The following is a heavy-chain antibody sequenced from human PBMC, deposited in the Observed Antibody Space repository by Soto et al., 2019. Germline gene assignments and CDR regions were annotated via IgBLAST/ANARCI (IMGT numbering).Heavy chain of an antibody. J-gene: IGHJ4*01. Sequence: SETLSLTCTVSGAPITINYCSWIRQAPGKGLEWIGYIYYSGSTTYNPSLKSRVTMSADTSKDQFSLKLNSVTAADTAVYYCSRDYGGPYDDWGPGIPVTVSS. CDR3: SRDYGGPYDD. V-gene: IGHV4-59*01. CDR2: IYYSGST. D-gene: IGHD4-17*01. CDR1: GAPITINY.